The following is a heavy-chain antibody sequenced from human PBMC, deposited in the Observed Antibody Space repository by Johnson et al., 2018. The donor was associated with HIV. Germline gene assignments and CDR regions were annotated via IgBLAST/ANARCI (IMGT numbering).Heavy chain of an antibody. CDR2: INSDGSST. D-gene: IGHD3-22*01. V-gene: IGHV3-74*01. Sequence: EKLVESGGGLVQPGGSLRLSCAASGFTFSSYWMHWVRQAPGKGLVWVSRINSDGSSTSYADSVKGRFTISRDNAKNTLYLQMNSLRAEDTAVYYCARDAGGGRIVVDYDAFDIWGQGTMVTVSS. CDR3: ARDAGGGRIVVDYDAFDI. J-gene: IGHJ3*02. CDR1: GFTFSSYW.